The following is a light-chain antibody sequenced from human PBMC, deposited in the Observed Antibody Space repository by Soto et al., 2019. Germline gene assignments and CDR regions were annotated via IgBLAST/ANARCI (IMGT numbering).Light chain of an antibody. CDR2: DVS. Sequence: DIQMTQSPPSLSASVGDRVTISCRASQTISTYLHWYQHKPGRAPRLLISDVSTLQSGVPGRFRGSGSETEFTLTITYLQPEDFATYYCQQSYSTPPTFGGGTKVDIK. CDR3: QQSYSTPPT. J-gene: IGKJ4*01. V-gene: IGKV1-39*01. CDR1: QTISTY.